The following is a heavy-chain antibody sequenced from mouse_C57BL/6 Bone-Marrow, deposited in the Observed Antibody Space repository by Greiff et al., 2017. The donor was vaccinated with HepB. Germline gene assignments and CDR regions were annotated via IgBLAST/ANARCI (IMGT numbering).Heavy chain of an antibody. Sequence: QVQLQQPGAELVMPGASVKLSCKASGYTFTSYWMHWVKQRPGQGLEWIGEIDPSDSYTNYNQKFKGKSTLTVDKSSSTAYMQLSSLTSEDSAVYSCARSEAYWYFDVWGTGTTVTVSS. CDR3: ARSEAYWYFDV. CDR1: GYTFTSYW. CDR2: IDPSDSYT. V-gene: IGHV1-69*01. J-gene: IGHJ1*03.